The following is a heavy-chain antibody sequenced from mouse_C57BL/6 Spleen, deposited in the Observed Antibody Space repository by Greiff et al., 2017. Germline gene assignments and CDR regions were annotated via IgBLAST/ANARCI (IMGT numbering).Heavy chain of an antibody. CDR1: GYTFTSYW. Sequence: QVQLQQPGAELVKPGASVKLSCKASGYTFTSYWMQWVKQRPGQGLEWIGEIDPSDSYTNYNQKFKGKATLTVDTSSSTAYMQLSSLTSEDSAVYYCARCNAMDYWGQGTSVTVSS. V-gene: IGHV1-50*01. CDR2: IDPSDSYT. J-gene: IGHJ4*01. CDR3: ARCNAMDY.